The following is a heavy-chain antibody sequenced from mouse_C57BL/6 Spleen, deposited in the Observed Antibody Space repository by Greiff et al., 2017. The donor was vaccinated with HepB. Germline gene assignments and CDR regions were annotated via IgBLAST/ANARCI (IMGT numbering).Heavy chain of an antibody. CDR1: GFTFSDYG. CDR2: ISSGSSTI. V-gene: IGHV5-17*01. J-gene: IGHJ2*01. D-gene: IGHD4-1*01. Sequence: DVMLVESGGGLVKPGGSLKLSCAASGFTFSDYGMHWVRQAPEKGLEWVAYISSGSSTIYYADTVKGRFTISRDNAKNSLFLQMTSLRSEDTAMYYCARARQLTGGYIDDGGQGTTLTVSS. CDR3: ARARQLTGGYIDD.